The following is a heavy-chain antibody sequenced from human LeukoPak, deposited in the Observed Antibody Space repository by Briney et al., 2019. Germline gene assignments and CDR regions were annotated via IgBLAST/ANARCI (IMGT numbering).Heavy chain of an antibody. V-gene: IGHV1-18*01. D-gene: IGHD4-17*01. CDR3: ARDAVTTSWFDP. Sequence: GASVKVSCKASGYTFTSYGISWVRQAPGQGLEWMGWISAYNGNTNYAQNLQGRVTMTTDTSTSTAYTELRSLRSDDTAVYYCARDAVTTSWFDPWGQGTLVTVSS. CDR2: ISAYNGNT. CDR1: GYTFTSYG. J-gene: IGHJ5*02.